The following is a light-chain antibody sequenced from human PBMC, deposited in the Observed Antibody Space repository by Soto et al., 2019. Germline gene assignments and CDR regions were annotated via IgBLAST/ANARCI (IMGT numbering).Light chain of an antibody. V-gene: IGKV3-20*01. CDR3: QQYGNSPGYT. CDR2: GAS. CDR1: QSVSSSY. Sequence: EIVLTQSPGTLSLSPWERATLSCRASQSVSSSYLAWYQQKPGQAPRLLIYGASSRATGIPDRFSGSGSGTDFTLTISRLEPEDFAVYYCQQYGNSPGYTFGQWTKLEIK. J-gene: IGKJ2*01.